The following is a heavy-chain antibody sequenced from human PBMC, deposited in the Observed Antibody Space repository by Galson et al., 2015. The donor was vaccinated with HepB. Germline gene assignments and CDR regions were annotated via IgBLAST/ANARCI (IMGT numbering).Heavy chain of an antibody. J-gene: IGHJ4*02. D-gene: IGHD1-14*01. CDR2: ISGSGGST. Sequence: SLRLSCAASGFTFSSYAMSWVRQAPGKGLEWVSAISGSGGSTYYADSVKGRFTISRDNSKNTLYLQMNSLRAEDTAVYYCAKLPHEGHYFDYWGQGTLVTVSS. CDR3: AKLPHEGHYFDY. CDR1: GFTFSSYA. V-gene: IGHV3-23*01.